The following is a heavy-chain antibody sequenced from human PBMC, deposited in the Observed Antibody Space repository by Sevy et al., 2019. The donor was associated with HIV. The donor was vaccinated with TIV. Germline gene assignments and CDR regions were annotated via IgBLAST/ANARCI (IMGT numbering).Heavy chain of an antibody. J-gene: IGHJ6*03. CDR2: ISGSGTRT. V-gene: IGHV3-23*01. CDR1: GFSFDSYG. Sequence: GGSLRLSCAVSGFSFDSYGMTWVRQAPGKGLEWVSAISGSGTRTYYADSVKGRFIISRDNSKNTLDLQMNSLRAEDTGHYYCAKGGGGHYDPDEIAYYFYYYNMDVWGKGTTVTVSS. D-gene: IGHD3-22*01. CDR3: AKGGGGHYDPDEIAYYFYYYNMDV.